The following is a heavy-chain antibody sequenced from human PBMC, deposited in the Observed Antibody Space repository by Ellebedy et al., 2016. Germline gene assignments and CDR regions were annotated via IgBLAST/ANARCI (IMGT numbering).Heavy chain of an antibody. Sequence: GGSLRLSXAASGFTFSSYSMNWVRQAPGKGLEWVSYISSSSSTIYYADSVKGRFTISRDNAKNSLYLQMNSLRAEDTAVYYCHIVVVVASGGSRYYFDYWGQGTLVTVSS. D-gene: IGHD2-15*01. CDR2: ISSSSSTI. CDR1: GFTFSSYS. J-gene: IGHJ4*02. CDR3: HIVVVVASGGSRYYFDY. V-gene: IGHV3-48*04.